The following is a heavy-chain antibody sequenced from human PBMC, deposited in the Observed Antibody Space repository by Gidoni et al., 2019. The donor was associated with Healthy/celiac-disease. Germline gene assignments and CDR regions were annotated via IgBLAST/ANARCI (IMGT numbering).Heavy chain of an antibody. CDR2: IYYSGST. Sequence: QLQLQESGPGLVKPSETLSLTCTVSGGSISSSSYYWGWLRQPPGKGLEWIGSIYYSGSTYYNPSLKSRVTISVDTSKNQFSLKLSSVTAADTAVYYCARRGDGSQDYWGQGTLVTVSS. J-gene: IGHJ4*02. V-gene: IGHV4-39*01. CDR3: ARRGDGSQDY. D-gene: IGHD5-12*01. CDR1: GGSISSSSYY.